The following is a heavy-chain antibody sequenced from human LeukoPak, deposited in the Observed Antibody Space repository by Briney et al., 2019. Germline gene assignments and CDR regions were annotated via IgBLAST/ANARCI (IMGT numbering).Heavy chain of an antibody. V-gene: IGHV3-21*01. J-gene: IGHJ3*02. CDR2: ISSTSFYI. D-gene: IGHD4-23*01. CDR3: ARGNAGNDAFDI. Sequence: GGSLRLSCAASAFTFSSYSMNWVRQAPGKGLEWVSSISSTSFYIYYADSVKGRFTISRENAKNSLYLQMNSLRAEDTAVYYCARGNAGNDAFDIWGQGTMVTVSS. CDR1: AFTFSSYS.